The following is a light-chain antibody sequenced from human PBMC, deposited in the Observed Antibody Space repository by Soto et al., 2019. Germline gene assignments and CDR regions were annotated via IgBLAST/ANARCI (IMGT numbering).Light chain of an antibody. CDR1: SSNIGAGYD. CDR2: GNS. CDR3: QSYDSSLSALV. Sequence: QSVLTQPASVSGAPGQRVTISCTGSSSNIGAGYDVHWYQQLPGTAPKLLIYGNSNRPSGVPDRFSGSKSGTSASLAITGLQAEDEADYYCQSYDSSLSALVFGGGTELTVL. V-gene: IGLV1-40*01. J-gene: IGLJ2*01.